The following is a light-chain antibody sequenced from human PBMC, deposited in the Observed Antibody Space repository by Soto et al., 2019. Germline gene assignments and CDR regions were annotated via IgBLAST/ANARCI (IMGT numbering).Light chain of an antibody. CDR3: QSYDSSLSALYV. CDR1: SSNIGAVYD. V-gene: IGLV1-40*01. Sequence: QSVLTQPPSVSVAPGQRVTISCTGSSSNIGAVYDVHWYQQLPGTAPKLLIYGNSNRPSGVPDRFSGSKSGTSASLAITGLQAEDEADYYCQSYDSSLSALYVFGTGTKVTVL. CDR2: GNS. J-gene: IGLJ1*01.